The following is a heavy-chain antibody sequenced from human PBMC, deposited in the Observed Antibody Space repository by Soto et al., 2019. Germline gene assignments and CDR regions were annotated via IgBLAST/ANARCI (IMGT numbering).Heavy chain of an antibody. CDR2: ISGNDNSA. CDR1: GFTFTDFA. J-gene: IGHJ4*02. V-gene: IGHV3-23*01. CDR3: ARNSGTAVTSSRVFHY. D-gene: IGHD4-17*01. Sequence: GGSLRLSCAASGFTFTDFALSWVRQAPGKGLEWVSSISGNDNSAYYADSVKGRFTIFRDNSRTTLYLQMNSLRAEDTAVYHCARNSGTAVTSSRVFHYWGQGTLVTVSS.